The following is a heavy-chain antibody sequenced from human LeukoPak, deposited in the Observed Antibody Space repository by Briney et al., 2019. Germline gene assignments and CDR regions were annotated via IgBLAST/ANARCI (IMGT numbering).Heavy chain of an antibody. V-gene: IGHV1-2*02. Sequence: ASVKVSCKASGYTFTNYYMHWVRQAPGQGFEWMGWINPNDGDTNYAQRFQGRVTMTRDTSISTAHMEVSRLRSDDTAVYYCARANFLYCSSTTCLFDYWGQGTLVTVSS. J-gene: IGHJ4*02. D-gene: IGHD2-2*01. CDR2: INPNDGDT. CDR3: ARANFLYCSSTTCLFDY. CDR1: GYTFTNYY.